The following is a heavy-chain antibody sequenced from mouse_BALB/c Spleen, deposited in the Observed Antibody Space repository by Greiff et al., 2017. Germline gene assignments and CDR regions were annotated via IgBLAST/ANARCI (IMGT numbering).Heavy chain of an antibody. D-gene: IGHD2-4*01. CDR1: GFTFSSYA. CDR3: AIYYDYDESAMDY. Sequence: EVQGVESGGGLVKPGGSLKLSCAASGFTFSSYAMSWVRQTPEKRLEWVATISSGGSYTYYPDSVKGRFTISRDNAKNTLYLQMSSLRSEDTAMYYCAIYYDYDESAMDYWGQGTSVTVSS. CDR2: ISSGGSYT. J-gene: IGHJ4*01. V-gene: IGHV5-9-3*01.